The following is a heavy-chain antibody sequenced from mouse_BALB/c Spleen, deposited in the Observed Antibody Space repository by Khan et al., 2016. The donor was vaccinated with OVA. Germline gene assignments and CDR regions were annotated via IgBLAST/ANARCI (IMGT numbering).Heavy chain of an antibody. CDR1: GFTFSSFG. Sequence: EVKLEESGGGLVQPGGSRKLSCAASGFTFSSFGMHWVRQAPEKGLEWVAYISSDSITLYYADTVKGRVTISRDNPRNTLFLQMTSLRSEDTAIYYCARGNWAWFAYWGQGTLVTVSA. CDR3: ARGNWAWFAY. V-gene: IGHV5-17*02. J-gene: IGHJ3*01. D-gene: IGHD2-1*01. CDR2: ISSDSITL.